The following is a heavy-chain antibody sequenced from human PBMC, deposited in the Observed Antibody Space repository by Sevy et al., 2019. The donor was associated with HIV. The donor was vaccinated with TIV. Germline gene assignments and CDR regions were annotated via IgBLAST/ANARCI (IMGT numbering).Heavy chain of an antibody. D-gene: IGHD2-2*01. J-gene: IGHJ4*02. V-gene: IGHV3-30-3*01. CDR2: ISYDGINK. CDR3: ARDRSTRWINYYFDY. CDR1: GFTFSDYA. Sequence: ALRLSCTASGFTFSDYAMHWVRHTQGKGLEWVAVISYDGINKNYADSVKGRFTLSRDNSKNTLSLQMNSPRTEDTAVYYCARDRSTRWINYYFDYWGQGTLVTVSS.